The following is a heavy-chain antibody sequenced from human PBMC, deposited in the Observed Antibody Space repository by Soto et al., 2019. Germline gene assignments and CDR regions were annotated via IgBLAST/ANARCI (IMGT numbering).Heavy chain of an antibody. J-gene: IGHJ6*02. CDR2: ISGSGGST. CDR1: GFTFSSYA. Sequence: GGSLSLSCAASGFTFSSYAMSWVRQAPGKGLEWVSAISGSGGSTYYADSVKGRFTISRDNSKNTLYLQMNSLRAEDTAVYYCAKSLISLEWLLRSPYGMDVWGQGTTVTVSS. CDR3: AKSLISLEWLLRSPYGMDV. D-gene: IGHD3-3*01. V-gene: IGHV3-23*01.